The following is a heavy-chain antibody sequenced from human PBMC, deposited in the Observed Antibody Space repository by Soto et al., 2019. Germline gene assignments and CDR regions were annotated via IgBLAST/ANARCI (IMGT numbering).Heavy chain of an antibody. Sequence: SETLSLTCAVYGGSFSGYYWSWIRQPPGKGLEWIGEINHSGSTNYNPSLKSRVTISVDTSKNQSSLKLSSVTAADTAVYYCARGRVAVAGTTYNWFDPWGQGTLVTVSS. CDR1: GGSFSGYY. CDR3: ARGRVAVAGTTYNWFDP. J-gene: IGHJ5*02. D-gene: IGHD6-19*01. V-gene: IGHV4-34*01. CDR2: INHSGST.